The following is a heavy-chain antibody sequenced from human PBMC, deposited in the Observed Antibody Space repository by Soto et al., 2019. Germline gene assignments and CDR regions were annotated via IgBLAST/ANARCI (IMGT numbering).Heavy chain of an antibody. V-gene: IGHV3-7*01. J-gene: IGHJ2*01. D-gene: IGHD3-3*01. CDR3: ARGQPSRYDFWSGYYWDWYFDI. CDR1: GFTFSSYW. CDR2: IKQDGSEK. Sequence: GSLRLSCAASGFTFSSYWMSWVRQAPGKGLEWVANIKQDGSEKYYVDSVKGRFTISRDNAKNSLYLQMNSLRAEDTAVYYCARGQPSRYDFWSGYYWDWYFDIWGRGTLVAVSS.